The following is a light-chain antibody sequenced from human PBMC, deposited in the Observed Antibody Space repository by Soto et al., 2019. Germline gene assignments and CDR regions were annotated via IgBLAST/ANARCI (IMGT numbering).Light chain of an antibody. CDR1: QDVRSD. Sequence: AIQLTQSPSSLSASVGDRVTITCRASQDVRSDLGWYQQKPGKAPKLLIYAASTLHSGVPSRFSGSGSGTGFTLTISSPQTDYFAHYYCLQDYNYPRTFGQGTKVYI. J-gene: IGKJ1*01. CDR3: LQDYNYPRT. V-gene: IGKV1-6*01. CDR2: AAS.